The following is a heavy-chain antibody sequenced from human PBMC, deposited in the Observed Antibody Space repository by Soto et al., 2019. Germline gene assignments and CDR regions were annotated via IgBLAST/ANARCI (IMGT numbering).Heavy chain of an antibody. CDR3: ARRKERSGPYYLDL. V-gene: IGHV1-69*05. Sequence: SVKVSCKAFGCGISIYAISWVRQATGQGLEWMGGIIPIFGTANYAQKFQGRVNMTTNTSTSTAYMELSSLRSDDSAVYFCARRKERSGPYYLDLWGQGTQVTVSS. J-gene: IGHJ5*02. CDR2: IIPIFGTA. CDR1: GCGISIYA. D-gene: IGHD1-26*01.